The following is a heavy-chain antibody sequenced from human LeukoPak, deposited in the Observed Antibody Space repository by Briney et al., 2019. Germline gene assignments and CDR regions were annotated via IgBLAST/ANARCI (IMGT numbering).Heavy chain of an antibody. D-gene: IGHD5-24*01. CDR1: GYIFTSYW. CDR2: ISPGDSDT. Sequence: GESLNISCKGSGYIFTSYWIGWVRQMPGKALDWMGIISPGDSDTAYSPSFQGQVTISADKSIDTAYLQWSSLEASDTAMYYCARRNGYNAGALDFDYWGQGTLVTVSS. J-gene: IGHJ4*02. V-gene: IGHV5-51*01. CDR3: ARRNGYNAGALDFDY.